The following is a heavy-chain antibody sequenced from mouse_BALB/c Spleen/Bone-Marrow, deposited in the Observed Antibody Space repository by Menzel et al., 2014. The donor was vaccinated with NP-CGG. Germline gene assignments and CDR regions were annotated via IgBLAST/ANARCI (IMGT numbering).Heavy chain of an antibody. CDR3: ARSDGYRVMDY. CDR1: GYAFSSSW. V-gene: IGHV1-82*01. Sequence: VQLQQSGPELVKPGASVKISCKASGYAFSSSWVNWVKQRPGQGLEWIGRIYPGDGDINYNGKFKGKATLTADKSSSTAYMQLSSPTSVDSAVYFCARSDGYRVMDYWGQGTSVTVSS. D-gene: IGHD2-3*01. J-gene: IGHJ4*01. CDR2: IYPGDGDI.